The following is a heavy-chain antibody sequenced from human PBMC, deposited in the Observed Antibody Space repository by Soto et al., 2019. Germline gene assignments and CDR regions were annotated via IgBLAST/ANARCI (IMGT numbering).Heavy chain of an antibody. V-gene: IGHV3-15*07. D-gene: IGHD2-2*01. J-gene: IGHJ3*02. CDR3: ASRNCRCATCRLETFDI. Sequence: EVLLVESGGGLVKPGGSLRLSCTASGFSFNNAWMNWVRQAPGKGLEWVGLIKRKADGATSDFAASVKGRFSISRDDSENTLYLHMYSLKAEDTAVYYCASRNCRCATCRLETFDIWGQGTMVNVSP. CDR1: GFSFNNAW. CDR2: IKRKADGATS.